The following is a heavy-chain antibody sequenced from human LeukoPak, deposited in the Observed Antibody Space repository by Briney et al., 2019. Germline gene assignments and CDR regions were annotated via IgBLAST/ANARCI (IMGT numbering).Heavy chain of an antibody. D-gene: IGHD3-22*01. J-gene: IGHJ5*02. CDR3: ARDEYYYDSSGYVYWFDP. CDR1: GGSISSYY. Sequence: PSETLSLTCTVSGGSISSYYWSWIRQPPGKGLEWIGYIYYSGSTNYNPSLKSRVTISVDTSKNQFSLKLSSVTAADTAVYYCARDEYYYDSSGYVYWFDPWGQGTLVTVSS. CDR2: IYYSGST. V-gene: IGHV4-59*01.